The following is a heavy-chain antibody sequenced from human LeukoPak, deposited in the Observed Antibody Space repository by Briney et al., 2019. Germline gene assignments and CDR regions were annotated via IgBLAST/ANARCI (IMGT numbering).Heavy chain of an antibody. Sequence: ASVKVSCKASGNTFTSYYMHWVRQAPGQGLEWMGIINPSGGSTSYAQKFQGRVTMTRDTSTSTVYMELSSLRSEDTAVYYCAMGAGTPDAFDIWGQGTMVTVSS. J-gene: IGHJ3*02. D-gene: IGHD6-13*01. CDR3: AMGAGTPDAFDI. V-gene: IGHV1-46*01. CDR2: INPSGGST. CDR1: GNTFTSYY.